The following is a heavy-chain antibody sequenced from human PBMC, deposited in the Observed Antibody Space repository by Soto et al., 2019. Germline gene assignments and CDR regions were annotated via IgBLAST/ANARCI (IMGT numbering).Heavy chain of an antibody. D-gene: IGHD3-10*01. CDR1: GFTFSSYA. Sequence: EVQLVESGGGLVQPGGSLRLSCAASGFTFSSYAMHWVRQAPGKGLEYVSAISSNGASTYYANSVKGRFTISRDKSKNTLYLQMGSLRAEDMAVYYCARDLSMVRGSRGFAYYYYYMDVWGKGTTVTVSS. J-gene: IGHJ6*03. CDR3: ARDLSMVRGSRGFAYYYYYMDV. V-gene: IGHV3-64*01. CDR2: ISSNGAST.